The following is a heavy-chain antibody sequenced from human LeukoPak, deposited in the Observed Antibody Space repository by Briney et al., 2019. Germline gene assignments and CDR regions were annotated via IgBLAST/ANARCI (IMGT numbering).Heavy chain of an antibody. CDR3: ARDSPYCSSTSCQPSPVFDY. J-gene: IGHJ4*02. Sequence: GRSLRLSCAASGFTFSSYGMHWVRQVPGKGLEWVAVISYDGSNKYYADSVKGRFTISRDNSKNTLYLQMNSLRAEDTAVYYCARDSPYCSSTSCQPSPVFDYWGQGTLVTVSS. D-gene: IGHD2-2*01. CDR1: GFTFSSYG. V-gene: IGHV3-30*03. CDR2: ISYDGSNK.